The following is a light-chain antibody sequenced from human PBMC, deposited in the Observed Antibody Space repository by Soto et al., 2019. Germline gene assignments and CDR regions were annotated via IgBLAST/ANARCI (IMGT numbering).Light chain of an antibody. J-gene: IGKJ1*01. CDR2: DAS. CDR3: QQRSHRPRT. V-gene: IGKV3-11*01. Sequence: EIVLTQSPATLSLSPGERGSLSCRASQSVGSSLAWYQQKPGQAPRLLIYDASNRATGLPARFSHSGPGTYFTVTNSRLQPVEFAGYYCQQRSHRPRTVGQGPTVEI. CDR1: QSVGSS.